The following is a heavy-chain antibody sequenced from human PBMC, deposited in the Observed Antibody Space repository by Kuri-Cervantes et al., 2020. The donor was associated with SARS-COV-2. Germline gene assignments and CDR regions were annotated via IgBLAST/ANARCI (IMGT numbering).Heavy chain of an antibody. CDR2: IIPIFGTA. D-gene: IGHD3-3*01. CDR3: ARALRRNYYDFWSGYYFDY. J-gene: IGHJ4*02. CDR1: GYTLAELS. V-gene: IGHV1-69*13. Sequence: SVKVSCKVSGYTLAELSMHWVRQAPGKGLEWMGGIIPIFGTANYAQKFQGRVTITADESTSTAYMELSSLRSEDTAVYYCARALRRNYYDFWSGYYFDYWGQGTLVTVSS.